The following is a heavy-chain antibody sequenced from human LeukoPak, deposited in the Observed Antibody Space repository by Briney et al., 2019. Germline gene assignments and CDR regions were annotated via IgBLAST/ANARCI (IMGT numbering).Heavy chain of an antibody. V-gene: IGHV3-23*01. CDR1: GFTFSSHA. CDR3: AKDRHYYGSGNGFAP. D-gene: IGHD3-10*01. J-gene: IGHJ5*02. Sequence: SGGSLRLSCAASGFTFSSHAMSWVRQAPGKGLEWVPAISGSGGSTYYADSVKGRFTISRDNSKNTLYLQMNSLRAEDTAVYYCAKDRHYYGSGNGFAPWGQGTLVTVSS. CDR2: ISGSGGST.